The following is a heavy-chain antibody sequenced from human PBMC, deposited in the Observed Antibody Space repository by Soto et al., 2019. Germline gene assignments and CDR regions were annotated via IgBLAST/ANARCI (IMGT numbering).Heavy chain of an antibody. V-gene: IGHV4-31*03. J-gene: IGHJ4*02. D-gene: IGHD3-16*01. CDR1: GGSISTVGHY. CDR3: TKGAASPFDS. CDR2: IYHTGST. Sequence: PSETLSLTCSVSGGSISTVGHYWTWIRQPPGKGLEWIGSIYHTGSTYYSKSLRSRLTMSVDTSKSQFSLRLSSVTASDTAIYYCTKGAASPFDSWGQGTRVTVSS.